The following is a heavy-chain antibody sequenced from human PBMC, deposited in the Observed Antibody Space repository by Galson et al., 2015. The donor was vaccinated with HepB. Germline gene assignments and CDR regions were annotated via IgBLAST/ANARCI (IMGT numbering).Heavy chain of an antibody. CDR1: GFTFNSYA. V-gene: IGHV3-23*01. D-gene: IGHD5-18*01. CDR3: AKDLFREGYSYGPPFDY. Sequence: SLRLSCAASGFTFNSYAMSWVRQAPGKGLEWVSGIGGGGGSTYYADSVKGRFTISRDNSKNTLYLQLNSLRVEDTAVYYCAKDLFREGYSYGPPFDYWGQGTLVTVSS. CDR2: IGGGGGST. J-gene: IGHJ4*02.